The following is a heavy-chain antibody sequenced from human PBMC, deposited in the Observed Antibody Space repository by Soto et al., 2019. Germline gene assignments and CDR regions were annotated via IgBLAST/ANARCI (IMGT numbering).Heavy chain of an antibody. D-gene: IGHD3-22*01. CDR1: GFTFGDYA. CDR2: IRSKAYGGTT. V-gene: IGHV3-49*03. CDR3: TRTPDYYDSSGYYYQNDAFDI. Sequence: PGGSLRLSCTASGFTFGDYAMSWFRQAPGKGLEWVGFIRSKAYGGTTEYAASVKGRFTISRDDSKSIAYLQMNSLKTEDTAVYYCTRTPDYYDSSGYYYQNDAFDIWGQGTMVTVSS. J-gene: IGHJ3*02.